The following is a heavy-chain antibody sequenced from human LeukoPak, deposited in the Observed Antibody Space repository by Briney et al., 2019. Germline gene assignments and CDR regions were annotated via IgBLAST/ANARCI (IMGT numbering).Heavy chain of an antibody. Sequence: AVHVSCKASRGTFSRYAISWVRQPPAQGLEWMGRIIPIIGTANYAQKLQGRVTITEDNSTSTAYIELSSLRSEATAVYYCVYYYDSSGYYHEGHLWGQGTLVTVSS. D-gene: IGHD3-22*01. J-gene: IGHJ4*02. CDR3: VYYYDSSGYYHEGHL. CDR2: IIPIIGTA. CDR1: RGTFSRYA. V-gene: IGHV1-69*04.